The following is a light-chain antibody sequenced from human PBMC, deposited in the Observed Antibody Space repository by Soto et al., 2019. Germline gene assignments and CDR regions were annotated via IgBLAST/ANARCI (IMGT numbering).Light chain of an antibody. CDR1: QRVSSTY. CDR3: QQYGSSPQT. CDR2: GAS. Sequence: EIVLTQSPGTLSLSPGERATLSCRASQRVSSTYLAWYQQKPGQAPRLLIYGASSRATGIPDRFTGSGSGTDFSLTISRLGPEDFAVYYCQQYGSSPQTFGQGTKVEIK. V-gene: IGKV3-20*01. J-gene: IGKJ1*01.